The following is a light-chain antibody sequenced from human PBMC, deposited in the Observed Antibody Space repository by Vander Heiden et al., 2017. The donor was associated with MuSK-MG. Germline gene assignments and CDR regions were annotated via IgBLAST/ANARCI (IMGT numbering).Light chain of an antibody. CDR1: QSISSW. J-gene: IGKJ1*01. CDR3: QQDNSYPWT. V-gene: IGKV1-5*03. CDR2: KAS. Sequence: DIQMTQSPSTLSASVGDRVTITCRASQSISSWLAWYQQKPGKAPKLLIYKASSLESGVPSRLSGSGSGTEFTLTIIILQPDDFATYYCQQDNSYPWTFGQWTKVELK.